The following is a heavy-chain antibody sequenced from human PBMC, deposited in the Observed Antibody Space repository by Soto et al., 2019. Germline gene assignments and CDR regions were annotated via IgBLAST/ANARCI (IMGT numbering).Heavy chain of an antibody. J-gene: IGHJ3*02. D-gene: IGHD3-22*01. V-gene: IGHV3-15*01. CDR2: IKSKTDGGTT. CDR3: TTEAHYDSSGYYYGGDDAFDI. CDR1: GFTFSNAW. Sequence: GESLKISCAASGFTFSNAWMSWVRQAPGKGLEWVGRIKSKTDGGTTDYAAPVKGRFTISRDDSKNTLYLQMNSLKTEDTAVYYCTTEAHYDSSGYYYGGDDAFDIWGQGTMVTVSS.